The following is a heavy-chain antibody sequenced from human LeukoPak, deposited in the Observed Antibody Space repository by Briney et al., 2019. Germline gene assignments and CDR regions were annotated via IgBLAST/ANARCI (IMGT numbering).Heavy chain of an antibody. V-gene: IGHV3-74*01. CDR1: GFTFSSYR. CDR3: ARSNQADDY. D-gene: IGHD1-14*01. J-gene: IGHJ4*02. Sequence: GGSLRLSCAASGFTFSSYRMHWVRQVPGKGLVWVARINPGGSSITYADSVKGRFTISRDNAKNTLYLQMDSLRAEDTGVYYCARSNQADDYWGQGTLVTASS. CDR2: INPGGSSI.